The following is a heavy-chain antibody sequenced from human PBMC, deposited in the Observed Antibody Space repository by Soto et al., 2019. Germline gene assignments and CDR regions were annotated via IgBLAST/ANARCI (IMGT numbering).Heavy chain of an antibody. CDR3: ARDVVQLERYAFDI. Sequence: QVQLVESGGGLVKPGGSLRLSCAASGFTFSDYYMSWIRQAPGKGLEWGSYISSSGSTIYYADSVKGRFTISRDNAKNSLYLQRNSLRAEDTAVYYCARDVVQLERYAFDIWGQGTMVTVSS. V-gene: IGHV3-11*01. J-gene: IGHJ3*02. D-gene: IGHD1-1*01. CDR2: ISSSGSTI. CDR1: GFTFSDYY.